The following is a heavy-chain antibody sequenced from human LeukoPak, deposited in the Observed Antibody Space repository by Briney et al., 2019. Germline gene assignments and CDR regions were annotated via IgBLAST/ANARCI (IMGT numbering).Heavy chain of an antibody. Sequence: ASVKVSCKASGYTFTSYYMHWVRQAPGQGLEWMGIINPSGGSTSYAQKFQGRVTMTRDTSTSTVYMELSSLRSEDTAVYYCARGPFSDWLTQSWFDPWGQGTLVTVSS. J-gene: IGHJ5*02. D-gene: IGHD3/OR15-3a*01. CDR3: ARGPFSDWLTQSWFDP. CDR1: GYTFTSYY. V-gene: IGHV1-46*01. CDR2: INPSGGST.